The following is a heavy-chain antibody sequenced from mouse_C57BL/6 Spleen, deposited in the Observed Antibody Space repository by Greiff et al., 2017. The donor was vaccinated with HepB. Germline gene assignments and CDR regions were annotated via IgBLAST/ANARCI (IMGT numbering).Heavy chain of an antibody. V-gene: IGHV1-72*01. CDR2: IDPNSGGT. D-gene: IGHD2-4*01. CDR1: GYTFTSYW. Sequence: VQLQQPGAELVKPGASVKLSCKASGYTFTSYWMHWVKQRPGRGLEWIGRIDPNSGGTKYNEKFKSKATLTVDKPSSTAYMQLSSLTSEDSAVYYCARSRATADYDGAWFAYWGQGTLVTVSA. CDR3: ARSRATADYDGAWFAY. J-gene: IGHJ3*01.